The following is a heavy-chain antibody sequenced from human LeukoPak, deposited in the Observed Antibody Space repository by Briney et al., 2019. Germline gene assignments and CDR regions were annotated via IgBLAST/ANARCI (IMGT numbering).Heavy chain of an antibody. CDR3: ARDGVLWFGELFGWFDP. CDR2: VYYSGST. Sequence: PSETLSLTCTVSGGSISGTTYYWGWIRQPPGKGLEWIGSVYYSGSTYYNSSLKSRITISVDTSKKHFSLKLSSVTAADTAVYYCARDGVLWFGELFGWFDPWGQGTLVTVST. J-gene: IGHJ5*02. D-gene: IGHD3-10*01. V-gene: IGHV4-39*07. CDR1: GGSISGTTYY.